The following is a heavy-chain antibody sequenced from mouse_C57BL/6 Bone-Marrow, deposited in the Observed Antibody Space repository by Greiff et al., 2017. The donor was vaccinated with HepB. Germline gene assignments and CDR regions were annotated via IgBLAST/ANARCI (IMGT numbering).Heavy chain of an antibody. J-gene: IGHJ1*03. CDR2: ISDGGSYT. Sequence: EVQLVESGGGLVKPGGSLKLSCAASGFTFSSYAMSWVRQTPEKRLAWVATISDGGSYTYYPDNVKGRFTISRDNAKNNLYLQMSHLKSEDTTMYYCARGLYYGSSSWYFDVWGTGTTVTVSS. V-gene: IGHV5-4*01. CDR3: ARGLYYGSSSWYFDV. CDR1: GFTFSSYA. D-gene: IGHD1-1*01.